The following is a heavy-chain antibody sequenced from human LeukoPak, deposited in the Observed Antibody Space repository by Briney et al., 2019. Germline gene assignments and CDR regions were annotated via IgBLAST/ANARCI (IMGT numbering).Heavy chain of an antibody. CDR3: ARTRSRYCSGGSCYSNELDY. V-gene: IGHV1-46*01. D-gene: IGHD2-15*01. CDR2: INPSGGST. Sequence: ASVKVSCKASGYTFTSYYMHWVRQAPGQGLEWMGIINPSGGSTSYAQKFQGRVTMTRDTSTSTVYMELSSLRSEDTAVYYCARTRSRYCSGGSCYSNELDYWGQGTLVTVSS. CDR1: GYTFTSYY. J-gene: IGHJ4*02.